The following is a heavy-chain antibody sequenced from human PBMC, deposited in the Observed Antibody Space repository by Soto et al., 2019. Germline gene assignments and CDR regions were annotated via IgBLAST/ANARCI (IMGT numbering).Heavy chain of an antibody. J-gene: IGHJ4*02. V-gene: IGHV3-23*01. D-gene: IGHD3-22*01. CDR1: GFTFSSYA. CDR3: EKDFSWDSSGYYYY. Sequence: EVQLLESGGGLVQPGGSLRLSCAASGFTFSSYAMSWVRQAPGKGLEWVSAISGSGGSTYYADSVKGRFTISRDNSKNTLDLQMNSLRAEDTAVYYCEKDFSWDSSGYYYYWGQGTLVTVSS. CDR2: ISGSGGST.